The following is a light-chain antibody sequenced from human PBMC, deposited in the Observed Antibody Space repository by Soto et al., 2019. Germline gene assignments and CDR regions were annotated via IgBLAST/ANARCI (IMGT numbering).Light chain of an antibody. J-gene: IGKJ5*01. CDR3: QQYDNFLA. Sequence: DIQMTQSPSSLSASVGDRVTITCQASQGINNHLNWYQQKPGKAPKLLIYDASNLETGVPSRFSGSGSGTEFTFTISSLQPEDIATYYCQQYDNFLAFGQGTRLEIK. CDR2: DAS. CDR1: QGINNH. V-gene: IGKV1-33*01.